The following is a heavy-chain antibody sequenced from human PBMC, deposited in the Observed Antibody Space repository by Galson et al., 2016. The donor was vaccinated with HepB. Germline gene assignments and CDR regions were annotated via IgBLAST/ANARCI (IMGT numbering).Heavy chain of an antibody. CDR2: FSGSDGSA. V-gene: IGHV3-23*01. Sequence: SLRLSCAASGFTFSNYWMSWVRQPPGKGLEWVATFSGSDGSALYADSVKGRFTIARDRSKTMLFLQINRLRVEDTAVYYCAKDLPPATARSSSDFWRGHARRQSAGDFDMDVWGQGTTVTVSS. CDR3: AKDLPPATARSSSDFWRGHARRQSAGDFDMDV. J-gene: IGHJ6*02. CDR1: GFTFSNYW. D-gene: IGHD3-3*01.